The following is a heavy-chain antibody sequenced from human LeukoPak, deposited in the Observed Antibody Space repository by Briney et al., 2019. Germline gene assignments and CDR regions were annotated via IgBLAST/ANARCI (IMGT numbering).Heavy chain of an antibody. CDR1: GFTFDDYA. V-gene: IGHV3-43*02. CDR3: AKDSLFITLNPRGNWFDP. Sequence: GGSLRLSCAASGFTFDDYAMHWVRQAPGKGLEWVFLISGDGGSTYYADSVKGRFTISRDNSKNSLYLQMNSLRTEDTALYYCAKDSLFITLNPRGNWFDPWGQGTLVTVSS. CDR2: ISGDGGST. D-gene: IGHD3-22*01. J-gene: IGHJ5*02.